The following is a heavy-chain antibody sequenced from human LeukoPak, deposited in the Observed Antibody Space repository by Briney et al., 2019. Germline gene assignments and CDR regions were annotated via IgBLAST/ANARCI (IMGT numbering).Heavy chain of an antibody. V-gene: IGHV3-48*03. Sequence: PGGSLRLSCAASGFTFSSYEMNWVRQAPGKGLEWVSYITRSGSTIYYADSVKGRFTISRDNAKNSLYLQMNSLRAEDTAVYYCARDLYGDYSPFDYWGQGTLVTVSS. CDR1: GFTFSSYE. J-gene: IGHJ4*02. CDR2: ITRSGSTI. CDR3: ARDLYGDYSPFDY. D-gene: IGHD4-17*01.